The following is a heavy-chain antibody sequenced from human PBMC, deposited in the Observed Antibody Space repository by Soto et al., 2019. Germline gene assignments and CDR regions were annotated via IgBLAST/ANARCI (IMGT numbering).Heavy chain of an antibody. CDR3: ARRYGYYFDG. D-gene: IGHD3-9*01. J-gene: IGHJ4*02. CDR2: INHSGTT. Sequence: SETLSLTCAVYGGSLSGYYWSWIRQPPGKGLEWIGEINHSGTTHYNPSLKSRAIISVDTSRNQFSLQLTPVTAADTAVYYCARRYGYYFDGWGQGTLVTVSS. V-gene: IGHV4-34*01. CDR1: GGSLSGYY.